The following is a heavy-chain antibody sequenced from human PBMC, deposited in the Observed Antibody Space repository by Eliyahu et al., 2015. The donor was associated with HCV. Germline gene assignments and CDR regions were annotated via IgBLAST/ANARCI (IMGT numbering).Heavy chain of an antibody. CDR2: IYYSGST. J-gene: IGHJ6*02. D-gene: IGHD3-22*01. Sequence: QVQLQESGPGLVKPSQTLSLTCTVSGGSISSGGYYWSWIRQHPGKGLEWIGYIYYSGSTYYNPSLKSRVTLSVDTSKNQFSLKLSSVTAADTAVYYCARAGYSDSSGRYYYYAMDVWGQGTTVTVSS. V-gene: IGHV4-31*03. CDR1: GGSISSGGYY. CDR3: ARAGYSDSSGRYYYYAMDV.